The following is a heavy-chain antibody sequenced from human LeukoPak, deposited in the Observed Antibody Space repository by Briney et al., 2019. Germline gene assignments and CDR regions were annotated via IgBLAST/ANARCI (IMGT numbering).Heavy chain of an antibody. J-gene: IGHJ3*01. CDR1: GFTFSSYA. Sequence: GGSLRLSCAASGFTFSSYAMSWVRQAPGKGLEWVSSISGSGVSTYYGDSVKGRFTISRDNSKDTVYLQMNSLRAEDTAIFYCVRDIELSTWGPGTMVTVSS. D-gene: IGHD3-16*02. V-gene: IGHV3-23*01. CDR2: ISGSGVST. CDR3: VRDIELST.